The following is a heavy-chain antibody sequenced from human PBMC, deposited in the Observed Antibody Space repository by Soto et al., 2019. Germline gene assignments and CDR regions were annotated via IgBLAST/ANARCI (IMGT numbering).Heavy chain of an antibody. Sequence: GSLRLSCAASGFTFSSYSMNWVRQAPGKGLEWASYISSSSSTIYYADSVKGRFTISRDNAKNSLYLQMNSLRAEDTAVYYCASRSSGWYFDYWGQGTLVTVSS. J-gene: IGHJ4*02. CDR1: GFTFSSYS. D-gene: IGHD6-19*01. CDR3: ASRSSGWYFDY. V-gene: IGHV3-48*01. CDR2: ISSSSSTI.